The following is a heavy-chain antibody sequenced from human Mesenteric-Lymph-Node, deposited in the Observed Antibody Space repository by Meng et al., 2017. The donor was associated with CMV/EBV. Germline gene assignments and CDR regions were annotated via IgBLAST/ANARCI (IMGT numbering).Heavy chain of an antibody. CDR2: IIPIFGTA. V-gene: IGHV1-69*05. Sequence: SVKVSCKASGGTLSSYAISWVRQAPGQGLEWMGGIIPIFGTANYAQKFQGRVTITTDESTSTAYMELSSLRSENTAVYYCARDRRNRAAIGKLHYYYGMDVWGQGTTVTVSS. CDR1: GGTLSSYA. CDR3: ARDRRNRAAIGKLHYYYGMDV. D-gene: IGHD6-13*01. J-gene: IGHJ6*02.